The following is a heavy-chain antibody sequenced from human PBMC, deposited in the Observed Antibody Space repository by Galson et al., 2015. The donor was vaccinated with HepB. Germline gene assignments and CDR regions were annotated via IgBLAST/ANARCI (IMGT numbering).Heavy chain of an antibody. CDR1: GYSFTSYW. J-gene: IGHJ6*02. V-gene: IGHV5-51*01. Sequence: QSGAEVKKPGESLRISCKGSGYSFTSYWISWVRQMPGKGLEWMGIIYPGDSDTRYSPSFQGQVTISADKSISTAYLQWSSLKASDTAMYYCARRTASGGWYGMGSGYYGMDVWGQGTTVTVSS. CDR2: IYPGDSDT. CDR3: ARRTASGGWYGMGSGYYGMDV. D-gene: IGHD6-19*01.